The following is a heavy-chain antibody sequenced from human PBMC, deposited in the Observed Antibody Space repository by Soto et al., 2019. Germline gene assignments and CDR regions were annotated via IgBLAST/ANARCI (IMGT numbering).Heavy chain of an antibody. Sequence: QLLESGPGLVKPSETLSLTCTVSGGSISSSSYYWGWIRQPPGKGLEWIGSIYYSGSTHYNPSLKSRVTISVDTSKNQFSLKLSSVTAADTAVYYCARLGYSGYVGDYWGQGTLVTVSS. D-gene: IGHD5-12*01. CDR2: IYYSGST. J-gene: IGHJ4*02. V-gene: IGHV4-39*01. CDR3: ARLGYSGYVGDY. CDR1: GGSISSSSYY.